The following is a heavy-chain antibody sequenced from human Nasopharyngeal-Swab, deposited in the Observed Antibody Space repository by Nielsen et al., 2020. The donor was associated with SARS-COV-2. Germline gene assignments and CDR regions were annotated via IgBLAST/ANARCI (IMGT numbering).Heavy chain of an antibody. J-gene: IGHJ5*02. V-gene: IGHV4-39*01. D-gene: IGHD2-15*01. CDR1: GGSISSSSYY. CDR2: IYYSGST. Sequence: SETLSLTCTVSGGSISSSSYYWGWIRQPPGKGLEWIGSIYYSGSTYYNPSLKSRVTISVDTSKNQFSLKLSSVTAADTAVYCCARRHVVVVAATPGWFDPWGQGTLVTVSS. CDR3: ARRHVVVVAATPGWFDP.